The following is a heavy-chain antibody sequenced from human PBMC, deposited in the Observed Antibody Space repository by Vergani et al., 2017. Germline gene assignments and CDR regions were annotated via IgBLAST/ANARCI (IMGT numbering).Heavy chain of an antibody. Sequence: QVQLQESGPGLVKPSETLSLTCAVSGFSISSSYFWGWIRQPPGKGLEWIGSIYHSGSTYYNPSLKSRVTISVDTSKNQFSLKLSSVTAADTAMYYCARGFLEWLFPLGYWGQGTLVTVSS. CDR3: ARGFLEWLFPLGY. CDR2: IYHSGST. V-gene: IGHV4-38-2*01. D-gene: IGHD3-3*01. CDR1: GFSISSSYF. J-gene: IGHJ4*02.